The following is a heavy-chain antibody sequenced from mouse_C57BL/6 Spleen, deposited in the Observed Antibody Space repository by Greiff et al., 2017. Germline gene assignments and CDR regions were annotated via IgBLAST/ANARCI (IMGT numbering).Heavy chain of an antibody. CDR1: GYTFTSYW. CDR2: IDPSDSYT. CDR3: ARGTVVALDY. D-gene: IGHD1-1*01. V-gene: IGHV1-69*01. J-gene: IGHJ4*01. Sequence: QVQLQQPGAELVMPAASVKLSCKASGYTFTSYWMHWVKQRPGQGLEWIGEIDPSDSYTNYNQKFKGKSTLTVDKSSSTAYMQLSSLTSEDSAVYYCARGTVVALDYWGQGTSVTVSS.